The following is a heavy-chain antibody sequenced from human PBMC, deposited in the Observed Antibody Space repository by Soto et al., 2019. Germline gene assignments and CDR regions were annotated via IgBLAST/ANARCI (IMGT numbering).Heavy chain of an antibody. CDR2: TYYRSKWYN. Sequence: SQTLSLTCAISGDSVSSNSAAWNRIRQSPSRGLEWLGRTYYRSKWYNDYAVSVKSRITINPDTSKNQFSLQLNSVTPEDTAVYYCARGPYDFWSGPPYYMDVWGKGTTVTVSS. V-gene: IGHV6-1*01. J-gene: IGHJ6*03. CDR1: GDSVSSNSAA. D-gene: IGHD3-3*01. CDR3: ARGPYDFWSGPPYYMDV.